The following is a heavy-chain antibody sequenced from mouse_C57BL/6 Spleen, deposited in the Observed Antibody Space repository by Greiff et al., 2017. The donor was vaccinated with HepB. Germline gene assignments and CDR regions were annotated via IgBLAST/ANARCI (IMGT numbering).Heavy chain of an antibody. CDR1: GYAFSSSW. Sequence: QVQLKQPGAELVRPGSSVKLSCKASGYAFSSSWMNWVKQRPGKGLEWIGRIYPGDGDTNYNGKFKGKATLTADKSSSTAYMQLSSLTSEDSAVYFCARNPYYGSRTGAMDYWGQGTSVTVSS. CDR2: IYPGDGDT. J-gene: IGHJ4*01. D-gene: IGHD1-1*01. V-gene: IGHV1-82*01. CDR3: ARNPYYGSRTGAMDY.